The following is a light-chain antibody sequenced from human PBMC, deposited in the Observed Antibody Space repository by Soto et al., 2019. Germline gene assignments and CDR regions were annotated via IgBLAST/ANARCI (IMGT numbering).Light chain of an antibody. V-gene: IGKV3D-20*02. J-gene: IGKJ4*01. Sequence: EIVMTQSPATLCVSPGERATLSCGASQSVSSSYLAWYQQKPGQAPRLLIYGASSRATGIPDRFSGSGSGTDFILTISSLEPEDSAVYYCQQRSNWPSLTFGGGTKVDI. CDR2: GAS. CDR3: QQRSNWPSLT. CDR1: QSVSSSY.